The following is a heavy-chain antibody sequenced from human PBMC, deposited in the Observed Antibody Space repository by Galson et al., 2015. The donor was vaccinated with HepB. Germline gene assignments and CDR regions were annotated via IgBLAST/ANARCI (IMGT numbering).Heavy chain of an antibody. CDR3: ARAPYYCSSTSCYDY. J-gene: IGHJ4*02. D-gene: IGHD2-2*01. CDR1: GFTFDDYG. Sequence: SLRLSCAASGFTFDDYGMSWVRQAPGKGLEWVSGINWNGGSTGYADSVKGRFTISRDNAKNSLYLQMNSLRAEDTALYYCARAPYYCSSTSCYDYWGQGTLVTVSS. CDR2: INWNGGST. V-gene: IGHV3-20*04.